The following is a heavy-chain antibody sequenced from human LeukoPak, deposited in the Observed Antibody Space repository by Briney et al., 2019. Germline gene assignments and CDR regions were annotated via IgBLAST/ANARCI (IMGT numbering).Heavy chain of an antibody. CDR2: INPNSGGT. CDR1: GYTFTGYY. J-gene: IGHJ6*02. Sequence: GASVKVSCKASGYTFTGYYMHWVRQAPGRGLEWMGWINPNSGGTNYAQKFQGWVTMTRDTSISTAYMELSRLRSDDTAVYYCARDHYDSSGYYQNYGMDVWGQGTTVTVSS. CDR3: ARDHYDSSGYYQNYGMDV. V-gene: IGHV1-2*04. D-gene: IGHD3-22*01.